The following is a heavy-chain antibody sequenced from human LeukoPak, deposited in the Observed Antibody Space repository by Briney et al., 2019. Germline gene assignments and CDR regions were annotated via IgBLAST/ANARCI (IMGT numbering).Heavy chain of an antibody. CDR3: ARAPNRIAAAGRAYYFDY. CDR1: GFIFSSYS. Sequence: PGGSLRLSCAASGFIFSSYSMSWARQAPGKGLEWVSYISSSGSTIYYADSVKGRFTISRDNAKNSLYLQMNSLRAEDTAVYYCARAPNRIAAAGRAYYFDYWGQGTLVTVSS. CDR2: ISSSGSTI. J-gene: IGHJ4*02. D-gene: IGHD6-13*01. V-gene: IGHV3-48*04.